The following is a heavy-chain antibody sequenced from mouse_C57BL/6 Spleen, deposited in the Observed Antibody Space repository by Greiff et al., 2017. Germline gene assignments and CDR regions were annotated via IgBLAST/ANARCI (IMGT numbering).Heavy chain of an antibody. Sequence: QVQLKQSGAELVKPGASVKISCKASGYAFSSYWMNWVKQRPGKGLEWIGQIYPGDGDTNYNGKFKGKATLTADKSSSTAYMQLSSLTSEDSAVYFCARSPTVVAPLDYWGQGTTLTVSS. D-gene: IGHD1-1*01. CDR2: IYPGDGDT. J-gene: IGHJ2*01. CDR3: ARSPTVVAPLDY. CDR1: GYAFSSYW. V-gene: IGHV1-80*01.